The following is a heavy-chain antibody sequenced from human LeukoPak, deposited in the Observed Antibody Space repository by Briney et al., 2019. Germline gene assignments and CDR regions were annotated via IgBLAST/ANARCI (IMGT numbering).Heavy chain of an antibody. Sequence: PGGSLRLSCVVSGFTFSSYGFHWVRQAPGKGLEWVSAISGSGGSTYYADSVKGRFTISRDNSKNTLYLQMNSLRAEDTAVYYCAKHGNWGLPHFDLWGRGTLVTVSS. CDR3: AKHGNWGLPHFDL. J-gene: IGHJ2*01. V-gene: IGHV3-23*01. CDR1: GFTFSSYG. CDR2: ISGSGGST. D-gene: IGHD7-27*01.